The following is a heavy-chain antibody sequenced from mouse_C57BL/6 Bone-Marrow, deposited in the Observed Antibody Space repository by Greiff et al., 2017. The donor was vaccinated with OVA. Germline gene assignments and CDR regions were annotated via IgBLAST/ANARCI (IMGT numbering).Heavy chain of an antibody. J-gene: IGHJ4*01. CDR2: IRSKSSNYAT. Sequence: EVQLVESGGGLVQPKGSLKLSCAASGFTFNTYAMHWVRQAPGKGLEWVARIRSKSSNYATYYADSVKDRFTISRDDSQSMLYLQMNNLKTEETAMYYCVRDYGSSYDYAMDYWGQGTSVTVSS. CDR1: GFTFNTYA. D-gene: IGHD1-1*01. V-gene: IGHV10-3*01. CDR3: VRDYGSSYDYAMDY.